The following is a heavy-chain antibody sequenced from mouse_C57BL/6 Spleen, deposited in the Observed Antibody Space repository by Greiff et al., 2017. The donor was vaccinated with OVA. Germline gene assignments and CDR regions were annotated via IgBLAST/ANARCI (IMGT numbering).Heavy chain of an antibody. CDR2: IYPGDGDT. V-gene: IGHV1-82*01. CDR1: GYAFSSSW. CDR3: ARGVYFDY. J-gene: IGHJ2*01. Sequence: VKLQESGPELVKPGASVKISCKASGYAFSSSWMNWVKQRPGKGLEWIGRIYPGDGDTNYNGKFKGKATLTADKSSSTAYMQLSSLTSEDSAVYFCARGVYFDYWRQGTTLTVSS.